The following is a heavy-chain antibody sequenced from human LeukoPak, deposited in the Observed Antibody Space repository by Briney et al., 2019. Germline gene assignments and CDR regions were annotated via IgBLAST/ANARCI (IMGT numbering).Heavy chain of an antibody. V-gene: IGHV4-34*01. D-gene: IGHD3-10*01. CDR3: ARGGVQTYYYGSGSWPYYFDY. CDR1: GGSFSGYY. Sequence: SETLSLTCAVSGGSFSGYYWSWIRQPPGKGLEWMGEIIHSGCTHYNPSIKSRVTISGEASKNQFSLKLSSVTAADTAVYYCARGGVQTYYYGSGSWPYYFDYWGQGTLVTVSS. CDR2: IIHSGCT. J-gene: IGHJ4*02.